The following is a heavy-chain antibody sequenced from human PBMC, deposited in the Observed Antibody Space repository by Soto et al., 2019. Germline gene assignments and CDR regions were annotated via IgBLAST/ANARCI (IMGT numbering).Heavy chain of an antibody. V-gene: IGHV4-4*07. CDR1: GGSISSYY. CDR2: IYTSGST. D-gene: IGHD1-26*01. CDR3: AGDSGSYRHFDY. J-gene: IGHJ4*02. Sequence: SETLSLTCTVSGGSISSYYRSWIRQPAGKGLEWIGRIYTSGSTNYNPSLKSRVTMSVDTSKNQFSLKLSSVTAADTAVYYCAGDSGSYRHFDYWGQGTLVTVSS.